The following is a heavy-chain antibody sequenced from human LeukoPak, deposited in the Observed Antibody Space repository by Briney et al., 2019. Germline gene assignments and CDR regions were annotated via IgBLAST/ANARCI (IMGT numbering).Heavy chain of an antibody. CDR2: ISSSGSTI. Sequence: GGSLRLSCAVSGLTFSSCEMNWVRQAPGKGLEWVSYISSSGSTIYYADSVKGRFTISKDNAKNSLYLQMNSLRAEDTAVYYCATLGYSSGWYGIDYWGQGTLVTVSS. V-gene: IGHV3-48*03. CDR1: GLTFSSCE. CDR3: ATLGYSSGWYGIDY. J-gene: IGHJ4*02. D-gene: IGHD6-19*01.